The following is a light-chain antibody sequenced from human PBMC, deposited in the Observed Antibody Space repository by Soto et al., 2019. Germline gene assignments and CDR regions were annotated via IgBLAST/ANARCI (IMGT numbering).Light chain of an antibody. CDR2: MTS. J-gene: IGKJ1*01. CDR3: QHYNDFSCT. V-gene: IGKV1-5*03. Sequence: DIHLTQSPSTLSASVGDRVTITCRASQSISILLAWYQQKPGKAPNLLIYMTSTLETGVSSRFSGSGSGTEFTLTISSLQPDDSATYYCQHYNDFSCTFGQGTKVEIK. CDR1: QSISIL.